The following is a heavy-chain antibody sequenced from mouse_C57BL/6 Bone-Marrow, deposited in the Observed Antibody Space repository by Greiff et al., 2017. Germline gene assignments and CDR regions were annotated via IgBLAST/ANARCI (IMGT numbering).Heavy chain of an antibody. CDR1: GYTFTDYY. CDR3: ARPSLITTVVAFDY. V-gene: IGHV1-75*01. D-gene: IGHD1-1*01. Sequence: QVQLQQSGPELVKPGASVKISCKASGYTFTDYYINWVKQRPGQGLEWIGWIFPGSGSTYYNEKFKGKATLTVDKSSSTAYMLLSSLTSEDSAVYFCARPSLITTVVAFDYWGQGTTLTVSS. J-gene: IGHJ2*01. CDR2: IFPGSGST.